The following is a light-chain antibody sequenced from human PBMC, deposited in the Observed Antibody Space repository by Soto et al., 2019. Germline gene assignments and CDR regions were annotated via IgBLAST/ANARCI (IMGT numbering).Light chain of an antibody. V-gene: IGLV2-8*01. J-gene: IGLJ3*02. CDR2: GDS. CDR3: SSYAGSNNWV. CDR1: SSDVGGYKY. Sequence: QLVLTQPPSASGSPGQSVTISCTGTSSDVGGYKYVSWYQQHPGKAPKLMICGDSKRPSGVPDRFAGSKSGNTASLTVSGLQAEDEADYYCSSYAGSNNWVFGGGTKLTVL.